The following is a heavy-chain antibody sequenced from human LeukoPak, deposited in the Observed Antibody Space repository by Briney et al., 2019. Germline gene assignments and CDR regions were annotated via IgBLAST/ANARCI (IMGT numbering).Heavy chain of an antibody. CDR3: ARRACSGNSCLDY. CDR2: IYLGDSDT. CDR1: GYSFTSYG. Sequence: GESLKISCKGSGYSFTSYGIGWVRQTPGKGLEWIGIIYLGDSDTRYSPSFQGQVTISGDKSINTAYVHWSNLKASDTAMYYCARRACSGNSCLDYWGQGTLVTVSS. V-gene: IGHV5-51*01. D-gene: IGHD2-15*01. J-gene: IGHJ4*02.